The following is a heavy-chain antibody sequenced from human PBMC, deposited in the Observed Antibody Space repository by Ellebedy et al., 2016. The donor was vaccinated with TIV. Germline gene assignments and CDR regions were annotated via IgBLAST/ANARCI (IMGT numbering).Heavy chain of an antibody. J-gene: IGHJ6*02. Sequence: GESLKISCAASGFMFSNYGMHWVRQGPGKGLEWVAIISYDGSNEYYADSVKGRFTISRDNSRNTLYLQMSRLRAEDTAVYYCAKVNGDTVMSYYYGMDVWGQGTTVTVSS. CDR1: GFMFSNYG. D-gene: IGHD4-11*01. V-gene: IGHV3-30*18. CDR2: ISYDGSNE. CDR3: AKVNGDTVMSYYYGMDV.